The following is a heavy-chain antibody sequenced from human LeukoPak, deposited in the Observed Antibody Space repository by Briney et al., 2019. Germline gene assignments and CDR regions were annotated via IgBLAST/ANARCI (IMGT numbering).Heavy chain of an antibody. J-gene: IGHJ4*02. CDR1: GYTFTGYY. V-gene: IGHV1-2*02. CDR2: INPNSGGT. Sequence: ASVKVSCKASGYTFTGYYMHWVRQAPGQGLEWMGWINPNSGGTNYAQKFQGRVTMTRDTSISTAYMELSRLRSDDTAVYYCARQFTRDYCSGGSCYSGPLDYWGQGTLVTVSS. D-gene: IGHD2-15*01. CDR3: ARQFTRDYCSGGSCYSGPLDY.